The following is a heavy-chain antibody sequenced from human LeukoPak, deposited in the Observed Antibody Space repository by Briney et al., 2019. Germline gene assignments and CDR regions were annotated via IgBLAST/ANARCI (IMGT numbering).Heavy chain of an antibody. D-gene: IGHD2-21*02. V-gene: IGHV3-21*01. Sequence: GGSLRLSCAASGFTFRSYSMNWVRQAPGKGLEWVSSISSSSSYIYYADSEKGRFTISRDNAKNSLYLQMNSLRAEDTAVYYCARVFPRKTYCGGDCYSFLDYWGQGTLVTVSS. CDR3: ARVFPRKTYCGGDCYSFLDY. J-gene: IGHJ4*02. CDR2: ISSSSSYI. CDR1: GFTFRSYS.